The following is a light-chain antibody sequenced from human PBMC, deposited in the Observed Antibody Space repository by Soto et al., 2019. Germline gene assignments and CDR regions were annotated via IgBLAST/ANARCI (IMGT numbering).Light chain of an antibody. Sequence: EIVLTQSPGTLSLSPGERATHSCRASQSVTNNYVAWYQQKPGQAPRLLIHDASSRATCIPDRFSGGGSGTDCTLTISRLEPEDFAVYFCQQTAHSPLTFGQGTRVDIK. V-gene: IGKV3-20*01. CDR1: QSVTNNY. J-gene: IGKJ1*01. CDR2: DAS. CDR3: QQTAHSPLT.